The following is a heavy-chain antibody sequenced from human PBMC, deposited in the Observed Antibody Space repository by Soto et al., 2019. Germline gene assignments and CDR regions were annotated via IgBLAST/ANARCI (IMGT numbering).Heavy chain of an antibody. J-gene: IGHJ6*03. CDR1: GGTFSSYT. Sequence: SVKVSCKASGGTFSSYTISWVRQAPGQGLEWMGRIIPILGIANYAQKFQGRVTITADKSTSTAYMELSSLRSEDTAVYYCAREIAARPTYYYYMDVWGKGTTVTVSS. V-gene: IGHV1-69*04. D-gene: IGHD6-6*01. CDR3: AREIAARPTYYYYMDV. CDR2: IIPILGIA.